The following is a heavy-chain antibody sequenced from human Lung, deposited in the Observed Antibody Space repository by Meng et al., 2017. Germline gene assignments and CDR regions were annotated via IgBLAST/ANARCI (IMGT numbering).Heavy chain of an antibody. Sequence: QMKRQQCGQVLLMPSQTLSRSGVVSGGSISDYYWSWIRQPPGKGLEWIGEIKHSRSTNYNPSLERRATISVDTSQNNHSLKLSSVTAADSAVYNCARGPTTMAHDFDYWGQGTLVTVSS. CDR1: GGSISDYY. CDR3: ARGPTTMAHDFDY. D-gene: IGHD4-11*01. J-gene: IGHJ4*02. CDR2: IKHSRST. V-gene: IGHV4-34*01.